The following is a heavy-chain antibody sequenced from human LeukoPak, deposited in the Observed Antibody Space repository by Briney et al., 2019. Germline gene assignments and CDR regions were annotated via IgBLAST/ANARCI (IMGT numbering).Heavy chain of an antibody. CDR1: GGSISSSSYY. CDR3: VRTPFPYGSGSCADY. Sequence: SETLSLTCTVSGGSISSSSYYWGWIRQPPGKGLEWIGSIYYSGSTYYNPSLKSRVTISVDTSKNQFSLKLSSVTAADTAVYYCVRTPFPYGSGSCADYWGQGTLVTVSS. D-gene: IGHD3-10*01. CDR2: IYYSGST. V-gene: IGHV4-39*07. J-gene: IGHJ4*02.